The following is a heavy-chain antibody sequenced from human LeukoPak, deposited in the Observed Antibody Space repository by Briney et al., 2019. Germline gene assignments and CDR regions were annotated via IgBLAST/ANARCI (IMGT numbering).Heavy chain of an antibody. V-gene: IGHV4-34*01. CDR3: ARGSSSYFDY. D-gene: IGHD6-6*01. J-gene: IGHJ4*02. Sequence: SETLSLTCAVYGGSFSGYYWSWIRQPPGKGLEWIGEINHSGSTNYNPSLKSRVTISVDTSKNQFSLKLSSVTAADAAVYYCARGSSSYFDYWGQGTLVTVSS. CDR1: GGSFSGYY. CDR2: INHSGST.